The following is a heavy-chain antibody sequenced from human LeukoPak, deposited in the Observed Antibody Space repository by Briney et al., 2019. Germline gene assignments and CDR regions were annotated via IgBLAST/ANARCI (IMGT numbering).Heavy chain of an antibody. D-gene: IGHD2-2*01. V-gene: IGHV4-31*03. CDR1: GGSISSGGYY. J-gene: IGHJ4*02. CDR2: IYYSGST. Sequence: PSETLCLTCTVSGGSISSGGYYRSWIRQHPGKGLELIGYIYYSGSTYYNPSLKSRVTISVDTSKNQFSLKLSSVTAADTAVYYCARDACSSTSCSFYYWGQGTLVTVSS. CDR3: ARDACSSTSCSFYY.